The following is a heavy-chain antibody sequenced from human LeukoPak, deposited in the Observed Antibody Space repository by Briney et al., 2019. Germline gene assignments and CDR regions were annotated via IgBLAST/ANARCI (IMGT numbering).Heavy chain of an antibody. J-gene: IGHJ4*02. D-gene: IGHD1-26*01. CDR1: GGTFSSFA. CDR2: IIPIFGTA. CDR3: ARGASIRIEDNFDY. V-gene: IGHV1-69*01. Sequence: SVKVSCKASGGTFSSFAISWVRQAPGQGLEWMGGIIPIFGTANYAQKFQGRVTITADESTSTAYMELSSLRSEDTAVYYCARGASIRIEDNFDYWGQGTLVTVSS.